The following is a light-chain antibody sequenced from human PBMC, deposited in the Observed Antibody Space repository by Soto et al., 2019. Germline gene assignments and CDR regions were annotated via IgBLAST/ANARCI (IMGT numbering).Light chain of an antibody. CDR2: AAS. CDR1: QGIRNE. Sequence: AIQVTQSPSSLSASVGDSVTITCRASQGIRNELSWYQQKPGKAPKFLIFAASNLQSGVPSRFSGSGAGTDFTLTISSLQPQDFATYFCLQDDDYPFTFGGGTKVEIQ. J-gene: IGKJ4*01. CDR3: LQDDDYPFT. V-gene: IGKV1-6*01.